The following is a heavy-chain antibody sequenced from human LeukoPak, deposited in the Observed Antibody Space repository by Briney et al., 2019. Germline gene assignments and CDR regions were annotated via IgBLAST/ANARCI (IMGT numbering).Heavy chain of an antibody. Sequence: GGSLRLSRAASGFTFSSYGMHWVRQAPGKGLEWVAVISYDGSNKYYADSVKGRFTISRDNSKNTLYLQMNSLRAEDTALYYCAKGVGGSANYYYMDAWGKGTTVTVSS. CDR2: ISYDGSNK. J-gene: IGHJ6*03. V-gene: IGHV3-30*18. CDR3: AKGVGGSANYYYMDA. D-gene: IGHD3-10*01. CDR1: GFTFSSYG.